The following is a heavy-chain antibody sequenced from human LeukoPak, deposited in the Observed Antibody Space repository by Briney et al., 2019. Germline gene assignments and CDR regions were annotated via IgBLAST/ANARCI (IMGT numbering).Heavy chain of an antibody. CDR3: ARLVSVIAVAGL. Sequence: SETLSLTCTVSGGSISSSSYYWGWLRQPPGKGLEWIGSIYYSGSTYYNPSLKSRVNISVDTSKNQFSLKLSSVTAADTAVYYCARLVSVIAVAGLWGQGTLVTVSS. J-gene: IGHJ4*02. CDR2: IYYSGST. CDR1: GGSISSSSYY. V-gene: IGHV4-39*01. D-gene: IGHD6-19*01.